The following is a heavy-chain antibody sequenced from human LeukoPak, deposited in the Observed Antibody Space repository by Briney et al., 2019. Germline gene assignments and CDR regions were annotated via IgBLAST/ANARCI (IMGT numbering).Heavy chain of an antibody. J-gene: IGHJ4*02. V-gene: IGHV3-21*01. CDR2: ISSSSSYI. CDR1: GFTFSSYS. Sequence: GGSLRLSCAASGFTFSSYSMNWVRQAPGKGLEWVSSISSSSSYIYYADSVKGRFTISRDNAKNSLYLQMNSLRAEDTAVYYCARVRLRDYYGSGSFTPGRYYFDYWGQGTLVTVSS. D-gene: IGHD3-10*01. CDR3: ARVRLRDYYGSGSFTPGRYYFDY.